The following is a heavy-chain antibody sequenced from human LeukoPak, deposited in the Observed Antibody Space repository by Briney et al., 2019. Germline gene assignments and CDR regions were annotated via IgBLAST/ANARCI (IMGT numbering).Heavy chain of an antibody. D-gene: IGHD2-15*01. Sequence: PGGSLRRSCAASGFTFSSYWMSWVRQAPGKGLEWVANIKQDGSEKYYVDSVKGRFTISRDNAKNSLYLQMNSLRAEDTAVYYCARVHIVVVVAATTFDYWGQGTLVTVSS. J-gene: IGHJ4*02. CDR3: ARVHIVVVVAATTFDY. CDR2: IKQDGSEK. V-gene: IGHV3-7*01. CDR1: GFTFSSYW.